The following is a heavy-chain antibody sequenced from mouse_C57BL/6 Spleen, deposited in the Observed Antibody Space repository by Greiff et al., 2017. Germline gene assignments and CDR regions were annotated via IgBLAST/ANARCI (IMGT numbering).Heavy chain of an antibody. CDR2: IYPGSGNT. D-gene: IGHD1-1*01. J-gene: IGHJ4*01. CDR1: GYTFTDYY. Sequence: VQLQQSGAELVRPGASVKLSCKASGYTFTDYYINWVKQRPGQGLEWIARIYPGSGNTYYNEKFKGKATLTAEKSSSTAYMQLSSLTSEDSAVYFCARTTVVPYAMDYWGQGTSVTVSS. V-gene: IGHV1-76*01. CDR3: ARTTVVPYAMDY.